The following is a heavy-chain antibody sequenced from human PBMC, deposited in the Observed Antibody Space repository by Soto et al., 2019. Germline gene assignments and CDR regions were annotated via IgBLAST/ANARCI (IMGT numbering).Heavy chain of an antibody. Sequence: GESLKISCKVSGYSFTSYWIGWVRQMPGKGLEWMGIIYPGDSDTRYSPSFQGQVTISADKSISTAYLQWSSLKASDTAMYYCARQLGYCSGGSCYPLDYWGQGTLVTISS. CDR3: ARQLGYCSGGSCYPLDY. J-gene: IGHJ4*02. CDR1: GYSFTSYW. D-gene: IGHD2-15*01. V-gene: IGHV5-51*01. CDR2: IYPGDSDT.